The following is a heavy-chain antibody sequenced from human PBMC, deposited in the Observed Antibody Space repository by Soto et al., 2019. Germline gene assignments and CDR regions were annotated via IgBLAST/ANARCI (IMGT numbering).Heavy chain of an antibody. CDR1: GFTFISDF. V-gene: IGHV3-30*18. CDR3: AKIRDSDSGWATIDS. Sequence: VVSLILSCSSSGFTFISDFIHLFRQAPVNGLEWVAVISYDVSNKYYAYSVKRRFTISRDNSKNTLYLQMNSLRAEDKAVYYCAKIRDSDSGWATIDSWGQRTLVTVSS. CDR2: ISYDVSNK. J-gene: IGHJ4*02. D-gene: IGHD5-12*01.